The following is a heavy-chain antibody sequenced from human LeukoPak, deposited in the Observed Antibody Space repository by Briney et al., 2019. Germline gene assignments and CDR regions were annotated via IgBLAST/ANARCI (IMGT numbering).Heavy chain of an antibody. V-gene: IGHV3-23*01. CDR3: AKDLYVTAPPSWFDT. Sequence: GGSLRLSCAASGFTFSSYEMNWVRLVPGKGLEWVSGITGSGSRTFYADFVMGRFTISRDNSLDTVYLQMNSLRVEDTALYYCAKDLYVTAPPSWFDTWGQGTLVTVSS. J-gene: IGHJ5*02. D-gene: IGHD2-2*02. CDR1: GFTFSSYE. CDR2: ITGSGSRT.